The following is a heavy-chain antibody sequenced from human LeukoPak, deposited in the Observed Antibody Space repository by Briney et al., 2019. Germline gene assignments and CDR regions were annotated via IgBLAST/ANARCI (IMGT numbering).Heavy chain of an antibody. Sequence: GGSLRLSCAASGFTFSNHAMSWVRQAPGKGLQWVAVISGGGRTTEYADFVKGRFTISRDNSKSTLSLQMNSLTVEDTAIYFCAKNVVVKRYIDFWGQGTLVTVSS. D-gene: IGHD2-15*01. V-gene: IGHV3-23*01. J-gene: IGHJ4*02. CDR1: GFTFSNHA. CDR3: AKNVVVKRYIDF. CDR2: ISGGGRTT.